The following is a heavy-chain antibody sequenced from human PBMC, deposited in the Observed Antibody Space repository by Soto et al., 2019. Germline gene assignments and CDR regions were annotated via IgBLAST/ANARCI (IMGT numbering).Heavy chain of an antibody. CDR1: GGSISSSNW. CDR3: ARKEEKYYYYYGMDV. Sequence: SETLSLTCAVSGGSISSSNWWSWVRQPPGKGLEWIGEIYHSGSTNYNPSLKSRVTISVDKSKNQFSLKLSSVTAADTAVYYCARKEEKYYYYYGMDVWGQGTTVTVSS. CDR2: IYHSGST. J-gene: IGHJ6*02. V-gene: IGHV4-4*02.